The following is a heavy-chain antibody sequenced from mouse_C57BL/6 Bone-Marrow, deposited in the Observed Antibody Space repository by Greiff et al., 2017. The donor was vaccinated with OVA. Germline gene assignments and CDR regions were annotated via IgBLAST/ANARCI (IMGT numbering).Heavy chain of an antibody. CDR3: AGGSFGSIFYAMDY. CDR1: GFNIKNTY. Sequence: EVKLQQSVAELVRPGASVKLSCTASGFNIKNTYMHWVKQRPEQGLEWIGRIDPANGNTKYAPKFQGKATMTADTSSNTAYLQLSSLSSKDTDVYCRAGGSFGSIFYAMDYWGQGTSVTVSS. CDR2: IDPANGNT. D-gene: IGHD1-1*01. J-gene: IGHJ4*01. V-gene: IGHV14-3*01.